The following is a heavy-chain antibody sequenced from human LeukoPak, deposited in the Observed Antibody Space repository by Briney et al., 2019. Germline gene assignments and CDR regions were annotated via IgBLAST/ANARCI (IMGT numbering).Heavy chain of an antibody. CDR2: IIPIFGTA. V-gene: IGHV1-69*13. D-gene: IGHD2-2*01. CDR3: ARDNGRVVPAARHYYYYYMDV. CDR1: GYTFTSYA. J-gene: IGHJ6*03. Sequence: GASVKVSCKASGYTFTSYAISWVRQAPGQGLEWMGGIIPIFGTANYAQKFQGRVTITADESTSTAYMELSSLRSEDTAVYYCARDNGRVVPAARHYYYYYMDVWGKGTTVTVSS.